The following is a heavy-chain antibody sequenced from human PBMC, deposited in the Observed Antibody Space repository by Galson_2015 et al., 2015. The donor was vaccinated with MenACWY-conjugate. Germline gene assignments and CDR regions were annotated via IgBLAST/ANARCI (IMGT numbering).Heavy chain of an antibody. CDR2: ISSGSRTI. V-gene: IGHV3-48*04. D-gene: IGHD3-22*01. Sequence: SLRLSCAASGFTFSSYRMNWVRQAPGKGLEWVSYISSGSRTIYYADSVKGRFTISRDNAKNSLYLQMNSLRAEDTAVYYCARNYYDSSGPSSYWGQGTLVTVSS. CDR1: GFTFSSYR. CDR3: ARNYYDSSGPSSY. J-gene: IGHJ4*02.